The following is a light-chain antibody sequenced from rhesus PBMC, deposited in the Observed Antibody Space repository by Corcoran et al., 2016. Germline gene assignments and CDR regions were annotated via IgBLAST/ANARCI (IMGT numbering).Light chain of an antibody. CDR1: SNDVGGYDY. Sequence: QAALTQPPSVSGSPGQSVTISCTGSSNDVGGYDYVSWYQQHPGIAPKLMIYEVSKRPSGVSDRFSGSKSGNTASLTISGLQAEDEADYYCSSYAGSNTFIFGAGTRLTVL. J-gene: IGLJ1*01. CDR2: EVS. V-gene: IGLV2-23*01. CDR3: SSYAGSNTFI.